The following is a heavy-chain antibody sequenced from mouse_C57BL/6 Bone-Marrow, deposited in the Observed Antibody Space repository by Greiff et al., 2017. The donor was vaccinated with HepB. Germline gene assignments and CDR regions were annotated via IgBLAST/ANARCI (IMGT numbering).Heavy chain of an antibody. CDR2: IRLKSDNYAT. D-gene: IGHD1-1*01. Sequence: EVKLVESGGGLVQPGGSMKLSCVASGFTFSNYWMNWVRQSPEKGLEWVAQIRLKSDNYATHYAESVKGRFTISRDDSKSSVYLQMNNLRAEDTGIYYGTGRTTVVVNYYAMDYWGQGTSVTVSS. J-gene: IGHJ4*01. V-gene: IGHV6-3*01. CDR3: TGRTTVVVNYYAMDY. CDR1: GFTFSNYW.